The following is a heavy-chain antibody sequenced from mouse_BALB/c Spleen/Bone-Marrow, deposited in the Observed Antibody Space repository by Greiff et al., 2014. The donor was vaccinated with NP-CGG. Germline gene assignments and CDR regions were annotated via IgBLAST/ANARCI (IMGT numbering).Heavy chain of an antibody. J-gene: IGHJ2*01. CDR1: GYPFGSYW. D-gene: IGHD2-10*02. CDR3: ARKYGDY. V-gene: IGHV1-80*01. Sequence: VKLMESGAELVRPGSSVKISCKASGYPFGSYWMNWVKQRPGQGLEWIGQIYPGDGETNYSGKFKGNATLTADKSSSTAYMQLISLTSEDSAVYFCARKYGDYWGQGTTLTVSS. CDR2: IYPGDGET.